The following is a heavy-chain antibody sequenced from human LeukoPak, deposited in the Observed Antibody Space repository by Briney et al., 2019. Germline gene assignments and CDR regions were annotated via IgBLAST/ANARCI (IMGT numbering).Heavy chain of an antibody. CDR1: GFSVSTSG. D-gene: IGHD6-19*01. V-gene: IGHV3-23*01. CDR2: ICVDGGSA. Sequence: GGSLRLSCTVSGFSVSTSGMSWVRQAQGKGLQTISAICVDGGSAYYADSVKGRFTISRDNSKNTLYLQMNSLRVEDTAVYYCAQVVGNGWHAHWGQGSLVSVSA. J-gene: IGHJ4*02. CDR3: AQVVGNGWHAH.